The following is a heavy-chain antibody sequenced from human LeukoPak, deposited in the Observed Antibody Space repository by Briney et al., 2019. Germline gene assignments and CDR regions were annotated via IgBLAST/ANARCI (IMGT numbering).Heavy chain of an antibody. J-gene: IGHJ5*02. D-gene: IGHD5-18*01. CDR1: GCAFSCYA. Sequence: GGSVRLSCAASGCAFSCYAMTWVRQAPGKGLEWVSTISDNRGTTYYSASVRGRFTISRDNPKNTLSLQLSSLRVEDTAVYYCAKEDGYSYGFLASWGQGTLVTVSS. CDR3: AKEDGYSYGFLAS. V-gene: IGHV3-23*01. CDR2: ISDNRGTT.